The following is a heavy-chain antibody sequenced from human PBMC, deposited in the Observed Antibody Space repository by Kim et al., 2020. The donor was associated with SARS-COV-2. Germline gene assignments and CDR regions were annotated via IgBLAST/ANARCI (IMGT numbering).Heavy chain of an antibody. D-gene: IGHD3-3*01. J-gene: IGHJ6*02. CDR1: GFTFSSYS. Sequence: GGSLRLSCAASGFTFSSYSMNWVRQAPGKGLEWVSSISSSSSYIYYADSVKGRFTISRDNAKNSLYLQMNSLRAEDTAVYYCARFPWSADYYYYGMDVWGQGTTVTVSS. V-gene: IGHV3-21*01. CDR2: ISSSSSYI. CDR3: ARFPWSADYYYYGMDV.